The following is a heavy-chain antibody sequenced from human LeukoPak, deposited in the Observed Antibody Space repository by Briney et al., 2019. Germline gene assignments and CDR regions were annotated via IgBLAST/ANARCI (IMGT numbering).Heavy chain of an antibody. D-gene: IGHD4-17*01. CDR3: ASDDHTVTTYYFDY. J-gene: IGHJ4*02. Sequence: PSETLSLTCTVSGGSISSYYWSWIRQPPGKGLEWIGYIYYSGSTNYNPSLKSRVTISVDTSKNQFSLKLSSVTAADTAVYYCASDDHTVTTYYFDYWGQGTLVTVSS. V-gene: IGHV4-59*12. CDR1: GGSISSYY. CDR2: IYYSGST.